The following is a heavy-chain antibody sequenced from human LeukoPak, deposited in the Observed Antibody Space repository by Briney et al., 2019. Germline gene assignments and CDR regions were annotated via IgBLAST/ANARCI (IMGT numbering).Heavy chain of an antibody. CDR2: IFYNGNT. V-gene: IGHV4-59*01. CDR3: ARVQTTVPDY. D-gene: IGHD4-17*01. J-gene: IGHJ4*02. Sequence: PSETLSLTCTVSGGSISTYYWSWVRQPPGKGLVWIGYIFYNGNTNYNPSLKGRVTISLDTPKNQISLKLTSVTAADTAVYYCARVQTTVPDYWGQGILVNVSS. CDR1: GGSISTYY.